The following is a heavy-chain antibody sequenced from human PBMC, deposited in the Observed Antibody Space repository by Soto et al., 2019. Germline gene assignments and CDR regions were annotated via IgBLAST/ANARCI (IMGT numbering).Heavy chain of an antibody. CDR2: IIPIFGTA. CDR3: ARDDSSGYYGY. D-gene: IGHD3-22*01. CDR1: GGTFRSYA. Sequence: ASVKVSCKASGGTFRSYAISWVRQAPGQGLEWMGGIIPIFGTANYAQKFQGRVTITADESTSTAYMELSSLRSEDTAVYYCARDDSSGYYGYWGQGTLVTVSS. J-gene: IGHJ4*02. V-gene: IGHV1-69*13.